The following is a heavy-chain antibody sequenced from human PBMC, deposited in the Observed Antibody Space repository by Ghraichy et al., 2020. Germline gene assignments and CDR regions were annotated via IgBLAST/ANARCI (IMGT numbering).Heavy chain of an antibody. CDR3: ARVSGSGSDWSFDF. CDR1: GFTFSDHY. Sequence: GGSLRLSCAASGFTFSDHYMDWVRQAPGKGLEWVGRCRNKANSYTTEYAASVKGRFTVSRDDSQNSLYLQMNSLKTEDTAVYYCARVSGSGSDWSFDFWGQGTLVTVSS. D-gene: IGHD1-26*01. V-gene: IGHV3-72*01. CDR2: CRNKANSYTT. J-gene: IGHJ4*02.